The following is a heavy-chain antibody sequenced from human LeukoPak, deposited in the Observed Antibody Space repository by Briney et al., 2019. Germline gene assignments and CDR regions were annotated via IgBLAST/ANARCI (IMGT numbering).Heavy chain of an antibody. D-gene: IGHD1-26*01. CDR3: ARRRWSEWELLKGGAFDI. Sequence: PSETLSLTCTVSGGSISSSSYYWGWIRQPPGKGLEWIGSIYYSGSTYYNPSLESRVTISVDTSKNQFSLKLSSVTAADTAVYYCARRRWSEWELLKGGAFDIWGQGTMVTVSS. CDR2: IYYSGST. J-gene: IGHJ3*02. V-gene: IGHV4-39*07. CDR1: GGSISSSSYY.